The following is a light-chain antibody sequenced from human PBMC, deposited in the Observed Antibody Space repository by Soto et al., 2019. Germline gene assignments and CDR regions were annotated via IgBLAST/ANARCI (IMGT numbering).Light chain of an antibody. Sequence: QSALTQPPSASGSPGQSVTISCTGTSSDVGGYKYVSWYQQHPGKAPKLMIFEVNKRPSGVPDRFSGSKSGNTASLTVSGLQAEDEDDYYCSSYSGIKNLGVFGAGTKLTVL. CDR2: EVN. CDR3: SSYSGIKNLGV. V-gene: IGLV2-8*01. J-gene: IGLJ1*01. CDR1: SSDVGGYKY.